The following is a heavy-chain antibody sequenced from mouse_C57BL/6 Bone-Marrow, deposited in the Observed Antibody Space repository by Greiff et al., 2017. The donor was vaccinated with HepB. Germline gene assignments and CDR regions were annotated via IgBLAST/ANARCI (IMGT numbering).Heavy chain of an antibody. CDR2: ISNLAYSI. CDR3: ARLYYGSSSFYAMDY. CDR1: GFTFSDYG. J-gene: IGHJ4*01. V-gene: IGHV5-15*01. Sequence: EVKVVESGGGLVQPGGSLKLSCAASGFTFSDYGMAWVRQAPRKGPEWVAFISNLAYSIYYADTVTGRFTISRENAKNTLYLEMSSLRSEDTAMYYCARLYYGSSSFYAMDYWGQGTSVTVSS. D-gene: IGHD1-1*01.